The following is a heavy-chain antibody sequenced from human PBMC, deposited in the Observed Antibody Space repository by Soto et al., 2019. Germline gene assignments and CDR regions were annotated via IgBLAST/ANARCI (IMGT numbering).Heavy chain of an antibody. J-gene: IGHJ4*02. CDR1: GGTSSSYA. V-gene: IGHV1-69*12. D-gene: IGHD1-26*01. CDR2: IIPIFGTA. Sequence: QVQLVQSGAEVKKPGSSVKVSCKASGGTSSSYAISWVRQAPGQGLEWMGGIIPIFGTADYAQKVQGRVTITADESTGTAALGLSRLGSEDTAVYYCARGRDPGGSYCGGFDCWGQGTLVTVSS. CDR3: ARGRDPGGSYCGGFDC.